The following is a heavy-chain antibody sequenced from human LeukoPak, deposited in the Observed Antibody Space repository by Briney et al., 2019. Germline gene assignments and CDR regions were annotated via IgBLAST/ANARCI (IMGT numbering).Heavy chain of an antibody. CDR3: AKVLLTYYYDSSSDY. J-gene: IGHJ4*02. D-gene: IGHD3-22*01. CDR2: ISYDGSNK. Sequence: GGSLRLSCAASGFTFSSYAMHWVRQAPGKGLEWVAVISYDGSNKYYADSVKGRFTISRDNSKNTLHLQMNSMRAEDTAEYYCAKVLLTYYYDSSSDYWGQGTLVTVSS. V-gene: IGHV3-30-3*01. CDR1: GFTFSSYA.